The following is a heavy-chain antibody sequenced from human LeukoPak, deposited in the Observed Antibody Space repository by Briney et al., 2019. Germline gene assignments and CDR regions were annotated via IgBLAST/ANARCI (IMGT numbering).Heavy chain of an antibody. J-gene: IGHJ4*01. Sequence: PSETLSLTCTVSGGSISSYYWSWIRQPAGKGLEWIGRIYSSGSTNYNPSLKSRVTMSVDTSKNQFSLKLSSVTAADTAVYYCAREYRTMALARXXYWGXGTXVT. D-gene: IGHD4/OR15-4a*01. CDR1: GGSISSYY. CDR2: IYSSGST. CDR3: AREYRTMALARXXY. V-gene: IGHV4-4*07.